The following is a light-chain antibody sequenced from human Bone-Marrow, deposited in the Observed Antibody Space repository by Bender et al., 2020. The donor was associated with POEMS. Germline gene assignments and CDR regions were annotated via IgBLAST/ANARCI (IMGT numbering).Light chain of an antibody. Sequence: QSALTQPHSVSGSPGQSVTISCTGTSSDVGGFNYVSWYQQNPGKVPKLIIYDVNQRPSGVSDRFSGSKSGTTASLTISGLRPEEESTYYCQSYAGDNIWVFGGGTQLTVL. CDR3: QSYAGDNIWV. CDR1: SSDVGGFNY. J-gene: IGLJ3*02. CDR2: DVN. V-gene: IGLV2-11*01.